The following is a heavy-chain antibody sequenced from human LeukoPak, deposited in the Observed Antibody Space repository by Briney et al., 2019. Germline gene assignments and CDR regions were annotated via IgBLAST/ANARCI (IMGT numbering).Heavy chain of an antibody. CDR3: ARTYYDSSGYGVGAFDI. V-gene: IGHV5-51*01. CDR1: GYSFSTYW. D-gene: IGHD3-22*01. Sequence: GESLKISCKTSGYSFSTYWIGWVRQMPGKGLEWMGIMYPEESNVRYNPSFEGQVTISADRSSSTAYLQWSSLKASDTAMYYCARTYYDSSGYGVGAFDIWGQGTMVTVSS. J-gene: IGHJ3*02. CDR2: MYPEESNV.